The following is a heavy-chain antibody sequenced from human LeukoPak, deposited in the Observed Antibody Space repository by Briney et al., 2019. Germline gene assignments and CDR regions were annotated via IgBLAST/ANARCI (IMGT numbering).Heavy chain of an antibody. D-gene: IGHD5-24*01. V-gene: IGHV3-7*01. CDR3: GGGWAVDF. CDR1: GFTLSNHW. Sequence: GGSLRLSCAASGFTLSNHWMIWVRQAPGKGLECVANIKQDGIEKYYLDSVKGRFTISRDNAKNSVYLQMNSLRVEDTAVYYCGGGWAVDFWGQGTLVTVSS. J-gene: IGHJ4*02. CDR2: IKQDGIEK.